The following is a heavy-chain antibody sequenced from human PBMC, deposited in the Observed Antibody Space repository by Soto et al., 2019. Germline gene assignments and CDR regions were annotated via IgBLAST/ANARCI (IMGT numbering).Heavy chain of an antibody. J-gene: IGHJ6*02. CDR3: ARANQAAIITHYYDAMDV. CDR1: GGTFGTYG. D-gene: IGHD3-16*01. V-gene: IGHV1-69*13. Sequence: SVKVSCKASGGTFGTYGISWVRQAPGQGLEWMGGIVPFFGTPDYAENLQGRVTITADESTSTAYMELSSLRSGDTAVYYCARANQAAIITHYYDAMDVWGQGTTVTVSS. CDR2: IVPFFGTP.